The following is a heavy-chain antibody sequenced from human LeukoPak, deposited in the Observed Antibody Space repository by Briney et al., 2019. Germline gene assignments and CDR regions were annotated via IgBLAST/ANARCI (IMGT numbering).Heavy chain of an antibody. CDR3: ARDQRYSSSSGGIDY. D-gene: IGHD6-6*01. CDR2: ISSSGSTI. Sequence: GGSLRLSCAASGFTFSSYEMNWVRQAPGKGLEWVSYISSSGSTIYYADSVKGRFNISRDNAKNLLYLQMNSLRAEDTAVYYCARDQRYSSSSGGIDYWGQGTLVTVSS. V-gene: IGHV3-48*03. J-gene: IGHJ4*02. CDR1: GFTFSSYE.